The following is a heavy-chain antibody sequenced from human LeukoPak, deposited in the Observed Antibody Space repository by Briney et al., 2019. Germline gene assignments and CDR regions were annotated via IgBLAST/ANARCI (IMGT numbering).Heavy chain of an antibody. D-gene: IGHD3-22*01. V-gene: IGHV1-8*03. J-gene: IGHJ3*01. CDR1: GYTFTSYD. Sequence: ASVKHSCKASGYTFTSYDINWGRQGTRQGLEWRGWMNLNRGNTGYAQQFQVRVTITRNTSISTAYMELSSLRSEDTAVYYCAKSNGYGLIDSWGQGTMVTVSS. CDR3: AKSNGYGLIDS. CDR2: MNLNRGNT.